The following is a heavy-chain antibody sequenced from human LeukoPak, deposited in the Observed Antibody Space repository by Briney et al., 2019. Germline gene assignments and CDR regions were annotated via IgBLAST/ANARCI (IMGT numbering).Heavy chain of an antibody. CDR2: FYHGGST. D-gene: IGHD3-22*01. CDR3: ARDSSGYYYYSDY. Sequence: SETLSLTCTVSGYSISTGYYWDWIRQPPGKGLEWIGTFYHGGSTYYNPSLKSRVTISVDTSKNQFSLKLSSVTAADTAVYYCARDSSGYYYYSDYWGQGTLVTVSS. V-gene: IGHV4-38-2*02. J-gene: IGHJ4*02. CDR1: GYSISTGYY.